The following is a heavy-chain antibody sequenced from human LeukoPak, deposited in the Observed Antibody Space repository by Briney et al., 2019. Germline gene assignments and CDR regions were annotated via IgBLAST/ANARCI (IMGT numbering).Heavy chain of an antibody. CDR3: AKDPYDSSGYYRY. Sequence: PGGSLRLSCAASGFTFSSYAMSWVRQAPGKGLEWVSAISGSGGSTYYADSVKGWSTISRDNSKNTLYLQMNSLRAEDTAVYYCAKDPYDSSGYYRYWGQGALVTVSS. CDR1: GFTFSSYA. J-gene: IGHJ4*02. D-gene: IGHD3-22*01. V-gene: IGHV3-23*01. CDR2: ISGSGGST.